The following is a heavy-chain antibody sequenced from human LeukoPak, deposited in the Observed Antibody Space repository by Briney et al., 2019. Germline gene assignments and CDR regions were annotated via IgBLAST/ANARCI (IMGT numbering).Heavy chain of an antibody. CDR3: AREALENSSGRYGNPISPVDY. D-gene: IGHD6-19*01. V-gene: IGHV4-34*01. J-gene: IGHJ4*02. CDR1: GGSFSGYY. Sequence: PSETLSLTCAVYGGSFSGYYWSWIRQPPGKGLEWIGEINHGGSTNYNPSLKSRVTISVDTSKNQFSLKLSSVTAADTAVYYCAREALENSSGRYGNPISPVDYWGQGTLVTVSS. CDR2: INHGGST.